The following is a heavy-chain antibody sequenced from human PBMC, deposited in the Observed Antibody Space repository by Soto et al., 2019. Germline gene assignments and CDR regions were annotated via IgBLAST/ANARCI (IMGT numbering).Heavy chain of an antibody. D-gene: IGHD1-26*01. J-gene: IGHJ4*02. CDR2: IYHSGST. Sequence: QVQLQESGPGLVKPSGTLSLTCTVSGASISSTSSNDWWSWVRQPPGKGLEWIGEIYHSGSTNYNPSLTSXXTXSXXKSKNQFSLRLSSVTAADTAVYYCAKMLGATLVDYWGQGSLVTVSS. CDR3: AKMLGATLVDY. CDR1: GASISSTSSNDW. V-gene: IGHV4-4*02.